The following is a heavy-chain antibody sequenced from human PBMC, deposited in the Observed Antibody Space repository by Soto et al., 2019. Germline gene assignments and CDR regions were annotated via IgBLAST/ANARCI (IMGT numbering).Heavy chain of an antibody. CDR2: ISGSGGST. D-gene: IGHD3-3*01. J-gene: IGHJ4*02. V-gene: IGHV3-23*01. Sequence: GGSLRLSCAASGFTFSSYAMSWVRQAPGKGLEWVSAISGSGGSTYYADSVKGRFTISRDNSKDTLYLQMNSLRAEDTAVYYCAKDLNLRFLEWLFSNLCFDYWGQGTLVTVSS. CDR3: AKDLNLRFLEWLFSNLCFDY. CDR1: GFTFSSYA.